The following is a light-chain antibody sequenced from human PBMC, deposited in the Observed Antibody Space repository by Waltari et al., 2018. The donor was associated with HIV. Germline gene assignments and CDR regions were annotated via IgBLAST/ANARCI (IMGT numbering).Light chain of an antibody. V-gene: IGLV2-14*01. CDR2: EVT. Sequence: QSALTQPASVSGSPGQSITISCTGSNSDVGSYSYVSWYQQHPGNAPKLMIYEVTNRPAGVSHRFSVSKSGTTASLTISGLQPEDEADYYCNSYTSISTWVFGGGTKLTVL. CDR3: NSYTSISTWV. J-gene: IGLJ3*02. CDR1: NSDVGSYSY.